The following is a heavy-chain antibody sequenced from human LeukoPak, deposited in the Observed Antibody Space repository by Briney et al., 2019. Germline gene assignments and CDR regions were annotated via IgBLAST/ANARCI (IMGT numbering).Heavy chain of an antibody. Sequence: AASVKVACKASGGTFSSYAISWVRQAPGQGLEWMGVIIPVFGTANYAQKFQGRVTITTDESTSTDYMELSSLRSEDTAVYYCAIQTYYDFWSGYSDAFDIWGQETMVTVSS. V-gene: IGHV1-69*05. D-gene: IGHD3-3*01. CDR2: IIPVFGTA. CDR1: GGTFSSYA. J-gene: IGHJ3*02. CDR3: AIQTYYDFWSGYSDAFDI.